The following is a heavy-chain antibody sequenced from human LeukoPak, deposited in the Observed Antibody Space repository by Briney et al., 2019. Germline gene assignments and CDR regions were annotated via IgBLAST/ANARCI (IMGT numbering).Heavy chain of an antibody. Sequence: ASVKVSCKASGGTFSSYAISWVRQAPGQGLEWMGWISAYNGNTNYAQKLQGRVTMTTDTSTSTAYMELRSLRSDDTAVYYCAREGYSSGYPVLDYWGQGTLVTVSS. CDR1: GGTFSSYA. CDR3: AREGYSSGYPVLDY. CDR2: ISAYNGNT. J-gene: IGHJ4*02. D-gene: IGHD6-19*01. V-gene: IGHV1-18*04.